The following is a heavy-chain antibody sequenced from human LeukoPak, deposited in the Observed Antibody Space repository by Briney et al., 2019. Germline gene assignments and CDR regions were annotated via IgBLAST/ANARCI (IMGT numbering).Heavy chain of an antibody. J-gene: IGHJ6*02. CDR3: ARDPPYYGMDV. V-gene: IGHV3-66*01. CDR1: GFXVSSNY. Sequence: PGGSLRLSCAASGFXVSSNYMSWVRQAPGKGLEWVSVIYSGGSTYYADSVKGRFTISRDNSKNTLYLQMNSLRAEDTAVYYCARDPPYYGMDVWGQGTTVTVSS. CDR2: IYSGGST.